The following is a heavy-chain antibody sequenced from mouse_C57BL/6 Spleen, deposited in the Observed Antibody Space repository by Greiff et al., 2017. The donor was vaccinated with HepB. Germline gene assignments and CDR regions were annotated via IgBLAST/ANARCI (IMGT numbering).Heavy chain of an antibody. V-gene: IGHV3-6*01. D-gene: IGHD2-4*01. J-gene: IGHJ3*01. CDR1: GYSITSGYY. CDR2: ISYDGSN. CDR3: AREGIYYDYDAWFAY. Sequence: DVQLQESGPGLVKPSQSLSLTCSVTGYSITSGYYWNWIRQFPGNKLEWMGYISYDGSNNYNPSLKNRISITRDTSKNQFFLKLNSVTTEDTATYYCAREGIYYDYDAWFAYWGQGTLVTVSA.